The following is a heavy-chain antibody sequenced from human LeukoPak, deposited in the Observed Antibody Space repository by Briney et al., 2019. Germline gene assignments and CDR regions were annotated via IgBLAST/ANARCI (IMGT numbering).Heavy chain of an antibody. CDR1: GFTFSSYA. J-gene: IGHJ4*02. CDR2: ISGSGGST. Sequence: GGSLRLFCAASGFTFSSYAMSWVRQALGKGLEWVSAISGSGGSTYYADSVKGRFTISRDNSKNTLYLQMNSLRAEDTAVYYCAKDLKVRGVNSADYWGQGTLVTVSS. D-gene: IGHD3-10*01. V-gene: IGHV3-23*01. CDR3: AKDLKVRGVNSADY.